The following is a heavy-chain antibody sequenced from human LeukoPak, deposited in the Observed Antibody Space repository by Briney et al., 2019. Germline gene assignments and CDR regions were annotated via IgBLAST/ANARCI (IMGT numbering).Heavy chain of an antibody. J-gene: IGHJ6*04. Sequence: SGGSLRLSCAASGFTFSSYEMNWVRQAPGKGLEWVSYISSNGSTIYYADSVKGRFTISRDNAKNPLYLQMNSLRAEDTAVYYCARDTSCSSTSCPPPPYYYYGMDVWGKGTTVTVSS. V-gene: IGHV3-48*03. D-gene: IGHD2-2*01. CDR3: ARDTSCSSTSCPPPPYYYYGMDV. CDR2: ISSNGSTI. CDR1: GFTFSSYE.